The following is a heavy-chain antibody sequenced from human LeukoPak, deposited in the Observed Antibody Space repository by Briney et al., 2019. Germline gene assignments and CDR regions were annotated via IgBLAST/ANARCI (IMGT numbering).Heavy chain of an antibody. Sequence: GGSLRLSCAASGFSFSLYTINWVRQAPGKGLEWVSSISSSGSYIYYADSVKGRFTISRDNAKNSLYLQMNSLRAEDTAVYYCARDGGATMVRGVATYDSWGQGTLVTVSS. J-gene: IGHJ4*02. CDR2: ISSSGSYI. V-gene: IGHV3-21*01. CDR3: ARDGGATMVRGVATYDS. D-gene: IGHD3-10*01. CDR1: GFSFSLYT.